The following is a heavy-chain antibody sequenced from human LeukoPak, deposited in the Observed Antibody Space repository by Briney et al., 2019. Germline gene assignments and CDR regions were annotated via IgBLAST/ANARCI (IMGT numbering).Heavy chain of an antibody. J-gene: IGHJ4*02. CDR2: INTYNGNA. V-gene: IGHV1-18*01. Sequence: ASVKVSCKASGYTLVSYGISWVRQAPGQGLEWMGWINTYNGNASYAQKLQGRVTMTTDTSTSTAYMELRSLRSDDTAVYYCARRKIVYPDCWGQGTLVTVSS. D-gene: IGHD2/OR15-2a*01. CDR1: GYTLVSYG. CDR3: ARRKIVYPDC.